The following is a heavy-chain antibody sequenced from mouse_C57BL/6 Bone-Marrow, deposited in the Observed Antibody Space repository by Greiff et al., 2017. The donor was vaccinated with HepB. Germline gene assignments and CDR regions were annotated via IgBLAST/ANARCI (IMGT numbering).Heavy chain of an antibody. CDR2: IDPSDSYT. D-gene: IGHD2-3*01. CDR1: GYTFTSYW. CDR3: ARGGWLLPGDYAMDY. J-gene: IGHJ4*01. Sequence: VQLQQPGAELVMPGASVKLSCKASGYTFTSYWMHWVKQRPGQGLEWIGEIDPSDSYTNYNQKFKGKSTLTVDKSSSTAYMQLSSLTSEDSAVYYCARGGWLLPGDYAMDYWGQGTSVTVSS. V-gene: IGHV1-69*01.